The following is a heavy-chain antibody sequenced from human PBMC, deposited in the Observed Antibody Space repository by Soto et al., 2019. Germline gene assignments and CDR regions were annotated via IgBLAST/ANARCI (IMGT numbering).Heavy chain of an antibody. D-gene: IGHD3-22*01. CDR1: GFTFSSYA. CDR2: ISYDGSNK. V-gene: IGHV3-30-3*01. J-gene: IGHJ3*02. CDR3: ASLDPSIPMTHPAFDI. Sequence: PGGSLRLSCAASGFTFSSYAMHWVRQAPGKGLEWVAVISYDGSNKYYADSVKGRFTISRDNSKNTLYLQMNSLRAEDTAVYYCASLDPSIPMTHPAFDIWGQGTMVTVSS.